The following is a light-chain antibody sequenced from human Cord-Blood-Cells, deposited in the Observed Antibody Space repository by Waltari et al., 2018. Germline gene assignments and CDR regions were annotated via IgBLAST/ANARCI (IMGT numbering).Light chain of an antibody. V-gene: IGLV2-23*01. CDR2: EGS. CDR3: CSYAGSSTLVV. Sequence: QSALTQPASVSGSPGQSITLSCPGTSSDVGRYNLVSWYQQHPGKAPKLMIYEGSKRPSGVSNRFSGSKSGNTASLTISGLQAEDEADYYCCSYAGSSTLVVFGGGTKLTVL. CDR1: SSDVGRYNL. J-gene: IGLJ2*01.